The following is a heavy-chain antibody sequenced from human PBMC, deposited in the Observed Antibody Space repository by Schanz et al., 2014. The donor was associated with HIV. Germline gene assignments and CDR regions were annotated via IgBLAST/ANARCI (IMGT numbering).Heavy chain of an antibody. Sequence: EVQVVESGGGLVQPGGLLRLSCAASGFTFSNFAMSWVRQAPGKGLEWVSSISGSGVSTFYAGSVKGRFAISRDKSKNTLYLQMNSLRVEDTAVYYCAREKSDWYLIDYYYYYGMDVWGQGTTVTVSS. J-gene: IGHJ6*02. CDR3: AREKSDWYLIDYYYYYGMDV. CDR2: ISGSGVST. CDR1: GFTFSNFA. V-gene: IGHV3-23*04. D-gene: IGHD2-21*02.